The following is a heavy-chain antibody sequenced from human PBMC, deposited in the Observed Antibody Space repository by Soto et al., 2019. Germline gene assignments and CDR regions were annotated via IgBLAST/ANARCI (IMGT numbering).Heavy chain of an antibody. V-gene: IGHV4-30-4*01. Sequence: TLSLTCTVSGGSISSGDYYWSWIRQPPGKGLEWIGYIYYSGSTYYNPSLKSRVTISVDTSKNQFSLKLSSVTAADTAVYYCARWVTMVRGDLFDYWGQGTLVTVSS. CDR3: ARWVTMVRGDLFDY. J-gene: IGHJ4*02. CDR1: GGSISSGDYY. CDR2: IYYSGST. D-gene: IGHD3-10*01.